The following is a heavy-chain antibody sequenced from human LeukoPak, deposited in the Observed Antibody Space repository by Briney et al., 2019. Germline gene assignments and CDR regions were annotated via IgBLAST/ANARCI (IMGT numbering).Heavy chain of an antibody. D-gene: IGHD3-3*02. V-gene: IGHV4-59*12. Sequence: PSETLSLTCTVSGGSITTYYWNWIRQAPGKGLEWLGCIYNIGRTNYNPSLRNRITMSLDTSTNQFSLKVSSLTAADTAMYYCARSSDIYYFDYWGQGTLVTVSS. J-gene: IGHJ4*02. CDR1: GGSITTYY. CDR2: IYNIGRT. CDR3: ARSSDIYYFDY.